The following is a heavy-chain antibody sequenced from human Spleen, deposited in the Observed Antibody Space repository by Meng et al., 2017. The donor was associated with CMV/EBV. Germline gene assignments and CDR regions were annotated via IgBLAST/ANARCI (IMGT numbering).Heavy chain of an antibody. J-gene: IGHJ3*02. CDR1: GFTFSSDW. D-gene: IGHD6-13*01. CDR2: IKQDGSEK. CDR3: ARAYSSKGAFDI. Sequence: GESLKISCAASGFTFSSDWMSWVRQAPGKGLEWVANIKQDGSEKYYVDSVKGRFTISRDNAKNSLYQQMNSLRAEDTAVYYCARAYSSKGAFDIWGQGTMVTVSS. V-gene: IGHV3-7*01.